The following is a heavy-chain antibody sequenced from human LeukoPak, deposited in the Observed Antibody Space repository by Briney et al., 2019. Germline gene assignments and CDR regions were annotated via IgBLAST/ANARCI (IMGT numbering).Heavy chain of an antibody. CDR2: ISSSGSAI. CDR3: ARDSGSGWYEAHFDP. Sequence: PGGSLRLSCAASGFTFSSYEMNWVRQAPGKGLGWVSYISSSGSAIYYADSVKGRFTITRDNSKNTFYLQMNSLRAEDTAVYYCARDSGSGWYEAHFDPWGQGTLVTVSS. CDR1: GFTFSSYE. V-gene: IGHV3-48*03. D-gene: IGHD6-19*01. J-gene: IGHJ5*02.